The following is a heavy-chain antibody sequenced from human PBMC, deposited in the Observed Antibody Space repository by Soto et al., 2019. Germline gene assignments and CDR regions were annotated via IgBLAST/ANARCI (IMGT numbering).Heavy chain of an antibody. D-gene: IGHD6-19*01. CDR3: ARDYAVAGTRLLYYYYYGMDV. V-gene: IGHV3-66*01. Sequence: GGSLRLSCAASGFTVSSNYMIWVRQAPGKGLEWVSVIYSGGSTYYADSVKGRFTISRDNSKNTLYLQMNSLRAEDTAVYYCARDYAVAGTRLLYYYYYGMDVWGQGTTVTVSS. CDR2: IYSGGST. J-gene: IGHJ6*02. CDR1: GFTVSSNY.